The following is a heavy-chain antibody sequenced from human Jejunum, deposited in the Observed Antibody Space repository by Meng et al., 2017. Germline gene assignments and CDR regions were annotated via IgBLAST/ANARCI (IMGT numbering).Heavy chain of an antibody. D-gene: IGHD1-26*01. J-gene: IGHJ4*02. CDR1: GFTPSSYW. Sequence: VRLVGSGGGLVQPGGSLRLSCVAAGFTPSSYWMHWVRQPPGKGLVWVSRMKSDGSSTTYADSVKGRFTISRDNAKNTVYLQMNRLRAEDTAVYYCARDRGWDLPYDLWGQGTLVTVSS. CDR3: ARDRGWDLPYDL. CDR2: MKSDGSST. V-gene: IGHV3-74*03.